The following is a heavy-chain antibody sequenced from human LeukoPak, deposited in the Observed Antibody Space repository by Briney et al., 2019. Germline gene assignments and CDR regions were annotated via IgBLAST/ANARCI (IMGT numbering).Heavy chain of an antibody. CDR3: ARDLFGDDILTGYSL. CDR2: IYYSGST. V-gene: IGHV4-39*07. D-gene: IGHD3-9*01. J-gene: IGHJ4*02. CDR1: GGSISSSSYY. Sequence: KSSETLSLTCTVSGGSISSSSYYWGWIRQPPGKGLEWIGSIYYSGSTYYNPSLKSRVTISVDTSKNQFSLKLSYVTAADTAVYYCARDLFGDDILTGYSLWGQGTLVTVSS.